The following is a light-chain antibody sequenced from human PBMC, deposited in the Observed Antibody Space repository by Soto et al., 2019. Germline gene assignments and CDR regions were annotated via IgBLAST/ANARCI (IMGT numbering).Light chain of an antibody. V-gene: IGKV3-11*01. J-gene: IGKJ5*01. CDR3: QQRSNWPPEIT. CDR1: QSVSTY. Sequence: EIVLTQSPATLSLSPGERATLSCRASQSVSTYLAWYQQKPGQAPRLLIYAASNRATGIPARFSGSGSGTDFPLTISSLESEDFAVYYCQQRSNWPPEITFGQGTRLVI. CDR2: AAS.